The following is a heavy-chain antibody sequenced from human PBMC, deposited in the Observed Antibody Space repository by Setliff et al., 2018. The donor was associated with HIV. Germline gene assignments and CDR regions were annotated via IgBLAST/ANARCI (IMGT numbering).Heavy chain of an antibody. CDR2: INHSGST. V-gene: IGHV4-34*01. J-gene: IGHJ4*01. CDR1: GGSFTNYY. D-gene: IGHD5-18*01. CDR3: ARERDARGIQLWLPYFDY. Sequence: SETLSLTCVVYGGSFTNYYWSWIRQPPGKGLECIGEINHSGSTNYNPSLKSRVSISVDTSKNQFSLRLSSVTAADTAVYYCARERDARGIQLWLPYFDYWGRGTPVTVSS.